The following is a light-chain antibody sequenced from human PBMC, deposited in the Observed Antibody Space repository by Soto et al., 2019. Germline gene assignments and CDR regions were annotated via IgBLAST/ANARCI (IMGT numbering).Light chain of an antibody. J-gene: IGKJ1*01. V-gene: IGKV3-20*01. CDR2: GAS. CDR1: QSVSINY. Sequence: EIVLTQSPATLSLSPGERATLSCRASQSVSINYLAWYQQKPGQAPRLLIYGASGRATGIPDRFSGSESGTDFTLTISRLEAEDSAVYYCQQYGSSPRTFGQGTKVE. CDR3: QQYGSSPRT.